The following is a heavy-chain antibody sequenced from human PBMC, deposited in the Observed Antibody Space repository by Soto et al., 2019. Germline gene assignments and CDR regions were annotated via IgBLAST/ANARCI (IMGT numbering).Heavy chain of an antibody. CDR2: IYYSGST. D-gene: IGHD5-12*01. J-gene: IGHJ4*02. Sequence: PSETLSLTCTVSGGSISSGGYYWSWIRQHPGKGLEWIGYIYYSGSTYYNPSLKSRVTISVDTSKNQFSLKLSSVTAADTAVYYCARCSGYDYYYYFDYWGQGTLVTVPQ. CDR1: GGSISSGGYY. CDR3: ARCSGYDYYYYFDY. V-gene: IGHV4-31*03.